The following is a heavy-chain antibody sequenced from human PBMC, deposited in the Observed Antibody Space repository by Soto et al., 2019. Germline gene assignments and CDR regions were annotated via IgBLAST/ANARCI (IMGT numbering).Heavy chain of an antibody. D-gene: IGHD3-3*01. V-gene: IGHV3-15*01. CDR1: GFTFSNAW. CDR3: TTGPKYYDFWSGWNAFDI. J-gene: IGHJ3*02. CDR2: IKSETDGGTT. Sequence: GGSLRLSCAASGFTFSNAWMSWVRQAPGKGLEWVGRIKSETDGGTTDYAAPVKGRFTISRDDSKNTLYLQMNSLKTEDTAVYYCTTGPKYYDFWSGWNAFDIWGQGTMVTVSS.